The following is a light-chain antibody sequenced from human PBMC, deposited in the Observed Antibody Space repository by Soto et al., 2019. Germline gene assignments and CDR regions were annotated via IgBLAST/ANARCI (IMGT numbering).Light chain of an antibody. CDR2: AAS. V-gene: IGKV3-20*01. Sequence: EIVLTQSPGTLSLSPGERATLSCRASQRGSNSLVAWYQQKPGQAPRPLMSAASSRATGIPDRFSGNGSGTDFTLTISSLEPEDFAVYYCQTYGDSLFTFGPGTKVETK. J-gene: IGKJ3*01. CDR3: QTYGDSLFT. CDR1: QRGSNSL.